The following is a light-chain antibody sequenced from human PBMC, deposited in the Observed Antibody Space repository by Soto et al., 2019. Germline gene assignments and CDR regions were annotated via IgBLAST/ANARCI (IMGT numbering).Light chain of an antibody. Sequence: QSVLTQPPSASGTPGQRVTISCTGRTSNIGSNAVSWYQQFPGTAPKLAIYDNSQRPSGVPDRFSGSKSGTSASLAISGLQPEDEADYYCAAWDDSLTGWVLGGGTKLTVL. CDR3: AAWDDSLTGWV. CDR2: DNS. CDR1: TSNIGSNA. J-gene: IGLJ3*02. V-gene: IGLV1-44*01.